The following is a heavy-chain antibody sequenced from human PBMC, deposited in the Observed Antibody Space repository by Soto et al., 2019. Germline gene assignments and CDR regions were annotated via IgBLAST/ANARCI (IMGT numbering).Heavy chain of an antibody. Sequence: SETLSLSCTVSGGSIRDYYWGWIRQSPGKGLEWIGYIYYTGTTKYNPSLKSRVTISVDSSKNQFSLKLDSVTAADTAVYYCARLGGYYQAFDSWGQGTLVTVS. CDR1: GGSIRDYY. V-gene: IGHV4-59*08. J-gene: IGHJ4*02. CDR3: ARLGGYYQAFDS. CDR2: IYYTGTT. D-gene: IGHD3-22*01.